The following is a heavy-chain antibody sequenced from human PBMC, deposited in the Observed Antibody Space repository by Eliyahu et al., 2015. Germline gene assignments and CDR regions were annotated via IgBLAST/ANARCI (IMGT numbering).Heavy chain of an antibody. CDR1: GGXISSXX. V-gene: IGHV4-59*01. D-gene: IGHD4-17*01. Sequence: QVQLQESGPGLVKPSEXLSLTXTXXGGXISSXXWSWXRQPSGKGLEWIGYIXYSGSTNYNPSLKSRVTISVDTSKNQFSLKLSSVTAADTAVYYCARESADYGDYMDYYYYGMDVWGKGTTVTVSS. CDR3: ARESADYGDYMDYYYYGMDV. CDR2: IXYSGST. J-gene: IGHJ6*04.